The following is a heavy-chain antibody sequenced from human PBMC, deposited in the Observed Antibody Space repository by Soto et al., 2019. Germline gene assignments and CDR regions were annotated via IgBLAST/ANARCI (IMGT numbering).Heavy chain of an antibody. CDR2: MNPKSGYT. CDR3: GRVMGSVDF. D-gene: IGHD1-26*01. CDR1: GYTFSNYD. V-gene: IGHV1-8*01. J-gene: IGHJ4*02. Sequence: QVQLVQSGAEVKKPGTSVRISCKTSGYTFSNYDINWVRQAAGQGLEWMGWMNPKSGYTGSARNFQGRVTMTRDTSMTTAYMELSSMRSEDTAMYYCGRVMGSVDFWGQGTLVTVSS.